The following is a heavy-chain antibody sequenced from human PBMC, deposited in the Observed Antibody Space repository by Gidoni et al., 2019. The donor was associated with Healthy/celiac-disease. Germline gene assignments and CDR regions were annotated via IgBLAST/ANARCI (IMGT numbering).Heavy chain of an antibody. CDR3: ARRLPYDSSGYSPNWFDP. V-gene: IGHV1-69*06. CDR2: IIPIFGTA. CDR1: GGTFSSYA. Sequence: PGSSVKVSCKASGGTFSSYAISWVRQAPGQGLEWMGGIIPIFGTANYAQKFQGRVTITADKSTSTAYMELSSLRSEDTAVYYCARRLPYDSSGYSPNWFDPWGQGTLVTVSS. D-gene: IGHD3-22*01. J-gene: IGHJ5*02.